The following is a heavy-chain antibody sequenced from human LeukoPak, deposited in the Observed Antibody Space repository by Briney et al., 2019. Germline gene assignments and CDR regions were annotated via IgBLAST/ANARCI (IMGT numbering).Heavy chain of an antibody. J-gene: IGHJ4*02. Sequence: GGSLRLSCAASGFTFSSYAMHWVRQAPGKGLEWVAVISYDGSNKYYADSVKGRFTISRGNSKNTLYLQMNSLRAEDTAVYYCARVSDSSGYPNYWGQGTLVTVSS. CDR1: GFTFSSYA. CDR3: ARVSDSSGYPNY. CDR2: ISYDGSNK. D-gene: IGHD3-22*01. V-gene: IGHV3-30-3*01.